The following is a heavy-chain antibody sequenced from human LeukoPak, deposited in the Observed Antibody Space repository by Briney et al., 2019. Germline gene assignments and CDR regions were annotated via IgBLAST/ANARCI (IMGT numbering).Heavy chain of an antibody. D-gene: IGHD3-22*01. V-gene: IGHV3-30-3*01. CDR1: GFTFSSYA. Sequence: PGGSLRLSCAASGFTFSSYAMSWVRQAPGKGLEWVAVISYDGSNKYYADSVKGRFTISRDNSKNTLYLQMNSLRAEDTAVYYCARVPKTYYYDSSGYSLRGYFDYWGQGALVTVSS. J-gene: IGHJ4*02. CDR3: ARVPKTYYYDSSGYSLRGYFDY. CDR2: ISYDGSNK.